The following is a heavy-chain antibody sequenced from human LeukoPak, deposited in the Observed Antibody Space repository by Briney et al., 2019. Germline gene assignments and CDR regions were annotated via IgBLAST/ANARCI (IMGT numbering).Heavy chain of an antibody. Sequence: PSETLSPTCTVSGGSISSYYWSWIRQPPGKGLEWIGNIYYSGSTNYNPSLKSRVTISVDTSKNQFSLKLRSVTAADTAVYYCAGYSGYDSVFDYWGQGTLVTVSS. CDR2: IYYSGST. D-gene: IGHD5-12*01. CDR1: GGSISSYY. CDR3: AGYSGYDSVFDY. V-gene: IGHV4-59*01. J-gene: IGHJ4*02.